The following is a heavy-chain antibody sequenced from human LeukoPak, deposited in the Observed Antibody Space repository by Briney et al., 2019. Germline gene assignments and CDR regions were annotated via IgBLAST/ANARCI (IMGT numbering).Heavy chain of an antibody. J-gene: IGHJ4*02. D-gene: IGHD3-10*01. V-gene: IGHV3-53*01. CDR3: ASVTMVRGPHFDY. Sequence: GGSLRLSCAASGFTFSSYSMNWVRQAPGKGLEWVSVMYSGGSTYYADSVEGRFTISRDNSKNTVYLQMNSLRAEDTAVYYCASVTMVRGPHFDYWGQGTLVTVSP. CDR1: GFTFSSYS. CDR2: MYSGGST.